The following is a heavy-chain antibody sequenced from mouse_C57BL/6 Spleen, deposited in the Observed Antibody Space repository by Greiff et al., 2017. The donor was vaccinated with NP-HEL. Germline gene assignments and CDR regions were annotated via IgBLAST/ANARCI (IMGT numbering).Heavy chain of an antibody. CDR2: ISYDGSN. CDR3: ASEGLRRGYYFDY. J-gene: IGHJ2*01. D-gene: IGHD2-4*01. CDR1: GYSITSGYY. Sequence: ESGPGLVKPSQSLSLTCSVTGYSITSGYYWNWIRQFPGNKLEWMGYISYDGSNNYNPSLKNRISITRDTSKNQFFLKLNSVTTEDTATYYCASEGLRRGYYFDYWGQGTTLTVSS. V-gene: IGHV3-6*01.